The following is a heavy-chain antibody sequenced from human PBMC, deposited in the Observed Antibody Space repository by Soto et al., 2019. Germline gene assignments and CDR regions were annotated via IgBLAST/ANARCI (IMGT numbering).Heavy chain of an antibody. D-gene: IGHD2-2*01. J-gene: IGHJ5*02. Sequence: GESLKISCKGSGYSFTSYRISWVRQMPGKGLEWMGRIDPSDSYTNYSPSFQGHVTISADKSISTAYLQWSSLKASDTAMYYCARRVVVPAAVLEFDPWGQGTLVTVSS. CDR1: GYSFTSYR. V-gene: IGHV5-10-1*01. CDR2: IDPSDSYT. CDR3: ARRVVVPAAVLEFDP.